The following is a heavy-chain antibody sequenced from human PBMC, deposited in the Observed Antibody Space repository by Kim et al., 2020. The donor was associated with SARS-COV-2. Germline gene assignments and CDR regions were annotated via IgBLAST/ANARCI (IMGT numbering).Heavy chain of an antibody. J-gene: IGHJ4*02. CDR3: ASYKGKTYDSSGED. D-gene: IGHD3-22*01. V-gene: IGHV3-21*01. CDR1: GFTFSSYS. Sequence: GGSLRLSCAASGFTFSSYSMNWVRQAPGKGLEWVSSISSSSSYIYYADSVKGRFTISRDNAKNSLYLQMNSLRAEDTAVYYCASYKGKTYDSSGEDWGQGTLVTVSS. CDR2: ISSSSSYI.